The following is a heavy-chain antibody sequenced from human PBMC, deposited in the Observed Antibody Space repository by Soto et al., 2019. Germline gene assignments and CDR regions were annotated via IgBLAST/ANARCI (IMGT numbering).Heavy chain of an antibody. CDR2: IIPILGIA. J-gene: IGHJ4*02. CDR3: ARGGYDFLTGYYDY. D-gene: IGHD3-9*01. Sequence: QVQLVQSGAEVKKPGSSVKVSCKASGGTFSSYTISWVRQAPGQGLEWMGRIIPILGIANYAQKYQGRVTITAEKPKITASMEVSSLISEDMAVYYCARGGYDFLTGYYDYWGQGTLVTVSS. V-gene: IGHV1-69*02. CDR1: GGTFSSYT.